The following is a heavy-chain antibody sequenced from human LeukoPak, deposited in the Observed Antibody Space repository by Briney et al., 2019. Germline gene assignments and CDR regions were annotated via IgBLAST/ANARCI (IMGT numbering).Heavy chain of an antibody. Sequence: GASVKVSCKASGYTFTSYDINWVRQATGQGLEWMGWMNPNSGNTGYAQKFQGRVTMTRNTSISTAYMELSSLRSEDTAVYYCARDPNLLRELAFDIWGQGTMVTVSS. CDR1: GYTFTSYD. D-gene: IGHD3-22*01. V-gene: IGHV1-8*01. CDR2: MNPNSGNT. J-gene: IGHJ3*02. CDR3: ARDPNLLRELAFDI.